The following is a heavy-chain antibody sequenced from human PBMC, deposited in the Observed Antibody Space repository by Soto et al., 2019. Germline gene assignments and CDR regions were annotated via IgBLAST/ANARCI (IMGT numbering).Heavy chain of an antibody. CDR3: ADLSLVYCITTSCPPDY. Sequence: QVQLVQSGAEVKTPGSSVKVSCKASGGTFNSYAISWVRQDPGHGLEWMGGIIPFFGRVSYAQKFQGRVTITADESTSTAYMEMSRLRPDDTAMYYCADLSLVYCITTSCPPDYWGQGTQVTVSS. D-gene: IGHD2-2*01. V-gene: IGHV1-69*12. J-gene: IGHJ4*02. CDR2: IIPFFGRV. CDR1: GGTFNSYA.